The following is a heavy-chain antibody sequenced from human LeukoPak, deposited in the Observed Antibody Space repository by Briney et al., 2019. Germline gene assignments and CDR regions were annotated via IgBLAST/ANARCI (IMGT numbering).Heavy chain of an antibody. Sequence: SETLSLTCTVSGGSISSSSYYWGWIRQPLGKGLEWIGEIYHSGSTNYNPSLKSRVTISVDKSKNQFSLKLSSVTAADTAVYYCARIAAASWFDPWGQGTLVTVSS. V-gene: IGHV4-39*07. D-gene: IGHD6-13*01. CDR1: GGSISSSSYY. J-gene: IGHJ5*02. CDR2: IYHSGST. CDR3: ARIAAASWFDP.